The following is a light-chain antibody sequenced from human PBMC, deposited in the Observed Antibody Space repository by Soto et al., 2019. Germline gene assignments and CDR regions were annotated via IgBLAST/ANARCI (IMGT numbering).Light chain of an antibody. CDR1: SSDVGGYNY. CDR3: SSYTSSSTLYV. J-gene: IGLJ1*01. Sequence: QSVLTQPRSVSASPGQSVTISCTGTSSDVGGYNYVCWYQQHPGKAPKLMIYEVSNRPSGVSNRFSGSKSGNTASLTISGLQAEDEADYYCSSYTSSSTLYVFGTGTKVTVL. V-gene: IGLV2-14*01. CDR2: EVS.